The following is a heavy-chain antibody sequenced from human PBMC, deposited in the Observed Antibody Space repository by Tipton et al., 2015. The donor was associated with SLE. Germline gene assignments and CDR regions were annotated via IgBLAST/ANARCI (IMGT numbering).Heavy chain of an antibody. Sequence: GSLRLSCAASGFTVSSNYMSWVRQAPGKGLEWVSVIYSGGSTYYADSVKGRFTISRDNSKNTLCLQMNSLRAEDTAVYYCARGAAAGHRWFDPWGQGTLVTVSS. CDR3: ARGAAAGHRWFDP. J-gene: IGHJ5*02. D-gene: IGHD6-13*01. V-gene: IGHV3-66*02. CDR1: GFTVSSNY. CDR2: IYSGGST.